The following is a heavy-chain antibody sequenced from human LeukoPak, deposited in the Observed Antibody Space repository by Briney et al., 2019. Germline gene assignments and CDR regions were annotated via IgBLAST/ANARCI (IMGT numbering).Heavy chain of an antibody. V-gene: IGHV4-39*01. CDR1: GGSISSSSYY. J-gene: IGHJ6*03. CDR2: IYYSGST. Sequence: SETLSLTCTVSGGSISSSSYYWGWIRQPPGKGLGWIASIYYSGSTYYNPSLKSRVTISVDTSKNQFSLKLSSVTAADTAVYYCARTTRANYMDVWGKGTTVTISS. CDR3: ARTTRANYMDV. D-gene: IGHD4-17*01.